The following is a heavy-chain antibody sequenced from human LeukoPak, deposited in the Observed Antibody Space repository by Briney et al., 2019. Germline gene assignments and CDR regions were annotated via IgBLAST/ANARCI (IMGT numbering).Heavy chain of an antibody. Sequence: GGSLRLSCAASGFTFSSYSMNWVRQAPGKGLEWVSSISSSSSYIYYADSVKGRFTISRDNAKNSLYLQMNSLRAEDTAVYYCARVFPRDFWSGYAGAFDIWGQGTMVTVSS. V-gene: IGHV3-21*01. CDR2: ISSSSSYI. CDR1: GFTFSSYS. CDR3: ARVFPRDFWSGYAGAFDI. J-gene: IGHJ3*02. D-gene: IGHD3-3*01.